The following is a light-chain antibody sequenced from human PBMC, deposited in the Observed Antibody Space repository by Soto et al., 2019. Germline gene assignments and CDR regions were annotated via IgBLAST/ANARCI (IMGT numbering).Light chain of an antibody. CDR2: KAS. CDR3: QQYNSYPPT. Sequence: DIQMTQSPSTLSASVGDRVTITCRASQSIGSWLAWYQQKPGKAPNLLIYKASSLQGGVPSRFSGSGSGTEFSLTINSLQPDDLATYYCQQYNSYPPTFGPGTKVVIK. CDR1: QSIGSW. V-gene: IGKV1-5*03. J-gene: IGKJ3*01.